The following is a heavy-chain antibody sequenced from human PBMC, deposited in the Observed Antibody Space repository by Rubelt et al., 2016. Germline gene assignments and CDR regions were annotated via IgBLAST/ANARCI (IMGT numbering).Heavy chain of an antibody. CDR1: GFTFSRYA. CDR2: IWYDGTNE. V-gene: IGHV3-33*06. CDR3: AKRGYTASDAFDM. J-gene: IGHJ3*02. D-gene: IGHD2-21*02. Sequence: QVQLVESGGGVVQPGRSLRLSCAASGFTFSRYAMHWVRQAPGKGLEWVALIWYDGTNENYADSVKGRFTISKDNSKNTLYLQMNILRAEETAVYYCAKRGYTASDAFDMWGQGTMVTVSS.